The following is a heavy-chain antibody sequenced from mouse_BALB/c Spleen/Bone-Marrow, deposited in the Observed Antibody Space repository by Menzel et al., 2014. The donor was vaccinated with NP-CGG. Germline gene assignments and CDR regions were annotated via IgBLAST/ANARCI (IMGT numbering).Heavy chain of an antibody. J-gene: IGHJ2*01. CDR2: INSNGGST. CDR1: GFTFSSYG. Sequence: EVQLVESGGGLVQLGGSLKLSCAASGFTFSSYGMSWVRQTPDKRLELVATINSNGGSTYYPDSVKGRFTISRDNAKNTLYLQMSSLKSEDTAMYYCARDYDYDYWGQGTTLTVSS. V-gene: IGHV5-6-3*01. D-gene: IGHD2-4*01. CDR3: ARDYDYDY.